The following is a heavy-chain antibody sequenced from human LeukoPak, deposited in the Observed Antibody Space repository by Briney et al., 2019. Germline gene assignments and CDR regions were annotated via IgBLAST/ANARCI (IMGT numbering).Heavy chain of an antibody. CDR3: TKEVTAN. J-gene: IGHJ4*02. Sequence: PERSLRLSCRASVYTFGDYAMSCVRQARGKGLEGVGFIRSKAYGGTTEYAASVKGRFTISRDDSKSIAYLQMNSLKTEDTAVYYCTKEVTANWGQGTLVTVSS. CDR1: VYTFGDYA. D-gene: IGHD2-21*02. CDR2: IRSKAYGGTT. V-gene: IGHV3-49*04.